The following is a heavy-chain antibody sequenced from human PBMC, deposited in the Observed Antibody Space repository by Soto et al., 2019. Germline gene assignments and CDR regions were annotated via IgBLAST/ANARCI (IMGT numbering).Heavy chain of an antibody. J-gene: IGHJ4*02. CDR1: GGSISSGGYY. V-gene: IGHV4-31*03. Sequence: SETLSLTCTVSGGSISSGGYYWSWIRQHPGKGLEWIGYIYYSGSTYYNPSLKSRVTISVDTSKNQFSLKLSSVTAADTAVYYCARDYYGSGNTLDYWGQGTLVTVSS. CDR2: IYYSGST. CDR3: ARDYYGSGNTLDY. D-gene: IGHD3-10*01.